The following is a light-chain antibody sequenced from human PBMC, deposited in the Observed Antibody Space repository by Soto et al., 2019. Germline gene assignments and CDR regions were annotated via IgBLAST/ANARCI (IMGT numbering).Light chain of an antibody. CDR2: GAS. CDR3: QQYNNWRTWT. J-gene: IGKJ1*01. CDR1: PSVSSN. V-gene: IGKV3-15*01. Sequence: VMTQSPATLSVSPGERCTLACSASPSVSSNLAWYQQKPGQAPRLLIYGASTRATGIPARFSGSGSGTEFTLTISSLQSEDFAVYYCQQYNNWRTWTFGQGTKVDIK.